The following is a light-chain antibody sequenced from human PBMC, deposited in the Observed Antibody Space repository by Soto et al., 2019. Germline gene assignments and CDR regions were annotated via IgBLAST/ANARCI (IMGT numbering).Light chain of an antibody. J-gene: IGKJ1*01. CDR2: GVF. CDR1: QSVASNQ. Sequence: EIVLTQSPDTLSLSPGERATLSCRASQSVASNQLAWYQYKSGQAPRLLIHGVFTRANGIPDRFSGSGSGTDFTLTISRLEPEDFALYYCQQYGGSPQTFGQGTKVEIK. V-gene: IGKV3-20*01. CDR3: QQYGGSPQT.